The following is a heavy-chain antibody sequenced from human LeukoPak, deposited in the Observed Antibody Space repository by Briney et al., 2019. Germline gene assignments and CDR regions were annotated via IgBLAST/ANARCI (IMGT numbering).Heavy chain of an antibody. V-gene: IGHV4-39*01. CDR1: GGSISTRCYD. J-gene: IGHJ5*02. Sequence: PSQSLSLTCTVSGGSISTRCYDWGWLREPPGKGLEGFAIIFSSGSTYQNSSLKSRVTISVDTYKRQFSLKLSPVTAADTAVYFCARHPLKAYVSDWFDPWGQGTLVTVCS. CDR3: ARHPLKAYVSDWFDP. CDR2: IFSSGST. D-gene: IGHD3-10*02.